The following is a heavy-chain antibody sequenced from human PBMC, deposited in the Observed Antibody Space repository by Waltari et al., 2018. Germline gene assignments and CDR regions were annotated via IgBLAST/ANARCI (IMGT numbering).Heavy chain of an antibody. J-gene: IGHJ4*02. D-gene: IGHD3-16*02. V-gene: IGHV4-39*07. Sequence: QLQLQESGPGLVKPSETLSLTCTVSGSSISSNSYYWAWNRQPPGKGLEWIGSSDYSGTTSFNPALKSPVASSVATSKNQVSLQLSSASAAATAVYYWARHKGGLKMTFGGVVVGTLDYWGQGTLVAVSS. CDR3: ARHKGGLKMTFGGVVVGTLDY. CDR2: SDYSGTT. CDR1: GSSISSNSYY.